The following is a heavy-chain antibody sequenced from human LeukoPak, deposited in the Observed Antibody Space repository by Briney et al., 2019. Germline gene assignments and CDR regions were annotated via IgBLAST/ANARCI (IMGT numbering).Heavy chain of an antibody. CDR3: ARLRGSTIFGVVIPDYYMDV. Sequence: PSETLSLTCDVSGYSISSGYYWGWIRQPPGKGLEWIGSVFHSGTTYYNPSLKSRVTISVDTSKNQLSLKFSSVTAADTAVYYCARLRGSTIFGVVIPDYYMDVWGKGTTVTVSS. J-gene: IGHJ6*03. V-gene: IGHV4-38-2*01. D-gene: IGHD3-3*01. CDR1: GYSISSGYY. CDR2: VFHSGTT.